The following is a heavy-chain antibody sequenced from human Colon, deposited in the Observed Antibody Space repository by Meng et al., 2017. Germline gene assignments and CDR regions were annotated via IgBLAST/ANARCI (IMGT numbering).Heavy chain of an antibody. CDR3: AGVKDPKYYFYY. CDR1: GDSVSSNSAA. Sequence: QVQLQQSGPGLVQPSQTLSLTCAISGDSVSSNSAAWNWIRQSPSRGLEWPGRTYYRSKWFNDYAVSVKGRITISPDTSKNQFSLQLNSVTPQDTAVYYCAGVKDPKYYFYYWGQGTLVTVSS. V-gene: IGHV6-1*01. J-gene: IGHJ4*02. CDR2: TYYRSKWFN.